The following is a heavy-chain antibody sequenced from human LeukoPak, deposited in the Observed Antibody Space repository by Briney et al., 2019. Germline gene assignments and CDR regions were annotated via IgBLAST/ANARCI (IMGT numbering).Heavy chain of an antibody. J-gene: IGHJ5*02. Sequence: ESGPTLVKPTQTLTLTCTFSGFSLSTSGVGVGWIRQPPGKALEWLALIYWDDDKRYSPSLKSRLTITKDTSKNQVVLTMTNMDPVDTATYYCAHRRGLGRSLDWFDPWGQGTLVTVSS. CDR1: GFSLSTSGVG. D-gene: IGHD3/OR15-3a*01. CDR2: IYWDDDK. V-gene: IGHV2-5*02. CDR3: AHRRGLGRSLDWFDP.